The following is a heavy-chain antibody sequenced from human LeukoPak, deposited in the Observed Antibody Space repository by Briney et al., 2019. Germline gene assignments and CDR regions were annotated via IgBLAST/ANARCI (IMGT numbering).Heavy chain of an antibody. CDR2: IKQDGSEK. CDR3: ARDPESRYCTNGVCYKLFYYFDY. J-gene: IGHJ4*02. Sequence: GASLRLSCVASGFTFSNYAMSWVRQAPGKGLEWVANIKQDGSEKYYVDSVKGRFTISRDNAKNSLYLQMNSLRAEDTAVYYCARDPESRYCTNGVCYKLFYYFDYWGQGTLVTVSS. V-gene: IGHV3-7*01. CDR1: GFTFSNYA. D-gene: IGHD2-8*01.